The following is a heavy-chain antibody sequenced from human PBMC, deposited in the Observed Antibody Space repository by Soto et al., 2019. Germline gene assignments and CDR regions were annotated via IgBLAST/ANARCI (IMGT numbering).Heavy chain of an antibody. J-gene: IGHJ4*02. CDR2: IYHSGST. D-gene: IGHD5-18*01. CDR3: ARAGVDMVTFDY. CDR1: GYSISSGYY. V-gene: IGHV4-38-2*01. Sequence: SETLSLTCAVSGYSISSGYYWGWIRQPPGKGLEWIGSIYHSGSTYYNPSLKSRVSISVDTPKNQFSLKLSSVTAAATAVYSCARAGVDMVTFDYWGQETLVTV.